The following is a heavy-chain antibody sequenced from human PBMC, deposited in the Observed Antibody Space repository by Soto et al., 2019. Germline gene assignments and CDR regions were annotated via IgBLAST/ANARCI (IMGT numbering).Heavy chain of an antibody. D-gene: IGHD3-3*01. Sequence: SETLSLTCTVSGGSISSSSYYWGWIRQPPGKGLECIGSIYYSGSTYYNPSLTSRVTISVDTSKNQFSLKLSSVTAADTAVYYCARYYDFWSGYLRNSYYYYGMDVWGQGTTVTVSS. V-gene: IGHV4-39*01. CDR2: IYYSGST. CDR1: GGSISSSSYY. J-gene: IGHJ6*02. CDR3: ARYYDFWSGYLRNSYYYYGMDV.